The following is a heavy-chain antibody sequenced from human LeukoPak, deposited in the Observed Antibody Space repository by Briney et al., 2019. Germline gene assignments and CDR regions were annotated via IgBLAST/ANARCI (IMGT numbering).Heavy chain of an antibody. CDR3: AKDPFHSSSWYYFDY. CDR1: GFTFSSYG. CDR2: IRYDGSNR. D-gene: IGHD6-13*01. J-gene: IGHJ4*02. Sequence: GGSLRLSCAASGFTFSSYGMHWVRQAPGKGLEWVAFIRYDGSNRYYADSVKGRFTISRDNSKNTLHLQMNRLRAEDTAVYYCAKDPFHSSSWYYFDYWGQGTLVTVSS. V-gene: IGHV3-30*02.